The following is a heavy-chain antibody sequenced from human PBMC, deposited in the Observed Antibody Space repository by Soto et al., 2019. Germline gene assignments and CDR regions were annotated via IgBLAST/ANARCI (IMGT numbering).Heavy chain of an antibody. CDR3: ARSIVVVLVGELDS. CDR2: IYYSGST. CDR1: GGSISSGGYY. V-gene: IGHV4-31*03. J-gene: IGHJ4*02. Sequence: SETLSLTCTVSGGSISSGGYYWSWIRQHPGKGLEWIGYIYYSGSTYYNPSLKSRVTISVDTSKNQFSLKLSSVTAADTAVYYSARSIVVVLVGELDSSGQGPLVTVS. D-gene: IGHD2-2*01.